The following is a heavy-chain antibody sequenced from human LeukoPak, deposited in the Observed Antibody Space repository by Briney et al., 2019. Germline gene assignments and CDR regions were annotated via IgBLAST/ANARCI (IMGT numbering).Heavy chain of an antibody. CDR2: ISGSGGST. Sequence: GSLRLSCAASGFTFSSYAMSWVRQAPGKGLEWVSAISGSGGSTYYADSVKGRFTISRDNSKNTLYLQMNSLRAEDTAVYYCARGNYYDSSGPAAYWGQGTLVTVSS. J-gene: IGHJ4*02. CDR3: ARGNYYDSSGPAAY. CDR1: GFTFSSYA. V-gene: IGHV3-23*01. D-gene: IGHD3-22*01.